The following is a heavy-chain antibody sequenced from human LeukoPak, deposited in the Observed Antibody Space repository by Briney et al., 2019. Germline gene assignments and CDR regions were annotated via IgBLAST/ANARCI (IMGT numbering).Heavy chain of an antibody. V-gene: IGHV3-30*18. CDR3: AKEFGELFANVYYYYGMDV. D-gene: IGHD3-10*01. Sequence: GRSLRLSCAASGFTFSSYGMHWVRQAPGKGLEWVAVISYDGSNKYYADSVKGRFTISRDNSKNPLYLQMNSLRAEDTAVYYCAKEFGELFANVYYYYGMDVWGKGTTVTVSS. CDR1: GFTFSSYG. J-gene: IGHJ6*04. CDR2: ISYDGSNK.